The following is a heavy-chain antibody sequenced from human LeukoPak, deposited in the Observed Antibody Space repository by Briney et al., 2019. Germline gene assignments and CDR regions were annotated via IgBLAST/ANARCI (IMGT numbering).Heavy chain of an antibody. J-gene: IGHJ6*03. Sequence: SETLSLTCAVSGGSLSSGGYSWSWIRQPPGKGLEWIGYIYSSGNTYYNASLKSRVTIYIDTSKNQFSLKLSSVTAADTAVYYCARESSIYYYGSGSLKYYYYYMDVWGKGTTVTISS. CDR2: IYSSGNT. CDR1: GGSLSSGGYS. CDR3: ARESSIYYYGSGSLKYYYYYMDV. D-gene: IGHD3-10*01. V-gene: IGHV4-30-4*07.